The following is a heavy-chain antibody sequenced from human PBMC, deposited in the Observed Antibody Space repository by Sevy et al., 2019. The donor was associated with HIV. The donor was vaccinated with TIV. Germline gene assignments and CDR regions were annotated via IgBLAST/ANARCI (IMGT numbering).Heavy chain of an antibody. CDR3: ATLDFWSDYPLYGMDV. J-gene: IGHJ6*02. Sequence: ASVKVSCMVSGYTLSKLSMHWVRQAPGKGPEWMGGFDPEDGETIYAQKFQGRVTMTEDTCTDTAYMELSSLRSEDTAVYYCATLDFWSDYPLYGMDVWGQGTTVTVSS. D-gene: IGHD3-3*01. CDR1: GYTLSKLS. CDR2: FDPEDGET. V-gene: IGHV1-24*01.